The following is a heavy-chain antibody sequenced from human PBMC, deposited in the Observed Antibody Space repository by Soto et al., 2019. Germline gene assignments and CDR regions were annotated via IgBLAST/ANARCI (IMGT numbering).Heavy chain of an antibody. V-gene: IGHV4-39*01. CDR2: IAYNGVT. Sequence: QVQLQESGPGLVKPSETLSLTCTVSGGSIYRRGSYWGWIRQPPGRGLEWIGNIAYNGVTYSNPSLKSRVTISRDTSKNQFSLKLTSVTAADTALYYCGKVLVGATGHTDSDSWGPGTLVAVSS. CDR3: GKVLVGATGHTDSDS. CDR1: GGSIYRRGSY. J-gene: IGHJ4*02. D-gene: IGHD2-15*01.